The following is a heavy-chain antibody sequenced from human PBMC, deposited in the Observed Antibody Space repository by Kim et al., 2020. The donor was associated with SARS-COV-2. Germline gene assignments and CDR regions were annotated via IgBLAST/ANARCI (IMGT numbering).Heavy chain of an antibody. CDR2: IGTAGDT. CDR1: GFTFSSYD. CDR3: ARSAGDSDYDYVWGSYRSNTLDV. J-gene: IGHJ6*02. V-gene: IGHV3-13*01. Sequence: GGSLRLSCAASGFTFSSYDMHWVRQATGKGLEWVSAIGTAGDTYYPGSVKGRFTISRENAKNSLYLQMNSLRAGDTAVYYCARSAGDSDYDYVWGSYRSNTLDVWGQGTTVTVSS. D-gene: IGHD3-16*02.